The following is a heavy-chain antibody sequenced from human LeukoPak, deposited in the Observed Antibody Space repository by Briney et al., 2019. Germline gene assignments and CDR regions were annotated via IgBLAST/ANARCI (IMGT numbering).Heavy chain of an antibody. CDR1: GVTVNSIY. V-gene: IGHV3-53*01. CDR2: IYAGGDT. CDR3: AKDQTYYYDSSGYYSSSLDAFDI. D-gene: IGHD3-22*01. J-gene: IGHJ3*02. Sequence: PGGSLRLSCAASGVTVNSIYMSWVRQAPGEGLEWVSVIYAGGDTYYADSVKGRFTISRDNSKNTLYLQMNSLRAEDTAVYYCAKDQTYYYDSSGYYSSSLDAFDIWGQGTMVTVSS.